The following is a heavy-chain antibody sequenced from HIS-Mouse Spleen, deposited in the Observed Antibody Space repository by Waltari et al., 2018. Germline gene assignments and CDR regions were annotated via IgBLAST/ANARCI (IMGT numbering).Heavy chain of an antibody. CDR1: GGSISSISYY. J-gene: IGHJ2*01. CDR3: AREIPYSSSWYDWYFDL. CDR2: LYSRGST. V-gene: IGHV4-39*07. Sequence: QLQLQESGPGLVTPSETLSLTCTVSGGSISSISYYCGWIPQPPGKGLVWNGSLYSRGSTEDNPSLKGRVTRSVDTSKNQFSRKLSAVTAADTAVYYCAREIPYSSSWYDWYFDLWGRGTLVTVSS. D-gene: IGHD6-13*01.